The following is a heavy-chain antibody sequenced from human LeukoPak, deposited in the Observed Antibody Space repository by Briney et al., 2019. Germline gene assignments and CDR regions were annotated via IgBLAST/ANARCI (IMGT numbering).Heavy chain of an antibody. CDR1: GCTLTELS. CDR3: ATTYYYDSSGTYWFDP. V-gene: IGHV1-24*01. D-gene: IGHD3-22*01. Sequence: ASVKVSCKVSGCTLTELSMHWVRQAPGKGLEWMGGFDPEDGETIYAQKFKGRVTMTEDTSTDTAYMELSSLRSEDTAMYYCATTYYYDSSGTYWFDPWGQGTLVTVSS. J-gene: IGHJ5*02. CDR2: FDPEDGET.